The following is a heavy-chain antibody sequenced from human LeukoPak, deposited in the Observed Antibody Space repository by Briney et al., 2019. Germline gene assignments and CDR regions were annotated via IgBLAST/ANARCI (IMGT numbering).Heavy chain of an antibody. CDR2: INPNDVGT. D-gene: IGHD3-9*01. J-gene: IGHJ4*02. V-gene: IGHV1-46*01. CDR1: GYTFTSYY. Sequence: ASVKVSCKASGYTFTSYYMHWLRQAPGQGLEWMGTINPNDVGTTYAQNFQGRVTMTRDMSTSTVYMELSSLRSEDTAVYYCARFAVHRRLLVTGQFGLDYWGQGTLVTVSS. CDR3: ARFAVHRRLLVTGQFGLDY.